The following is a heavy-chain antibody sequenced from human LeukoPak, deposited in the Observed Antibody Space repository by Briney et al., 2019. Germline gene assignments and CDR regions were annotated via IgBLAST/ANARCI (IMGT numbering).Heavy chain of an antibody. Sequence: GGSLRLSCAASGFTFSSYWMSWVRQAPGKGLEWVANIKQDGSEKYYVDSVKGRFTISRGNAKNSLYLQMNSLRAEDTAVYYCARDGHYGDPDGMDVWGQGTRSPSP. CDR1: GFTFSSYW. D-gene: IGHD4-17*01. CDR2: IKQDGSEK. V-gene: IGHV3-7*01. CDR3: ARDGHYGDPDGMDV. J-gene: IGHJ6*02.